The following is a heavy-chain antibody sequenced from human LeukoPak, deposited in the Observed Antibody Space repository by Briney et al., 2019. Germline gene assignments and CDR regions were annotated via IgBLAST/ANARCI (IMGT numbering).Heavy chain of an antibody. J-gene: IGHJ4*02. Sequence: GVSLRLSCAASGFTFSSYEMNWVRQAPGKGLVWVSYISGSGVTIYYTDSVKGRFTISRDNAKNSLYLQMNSLRAEDTAVYYCARVQQGGWYYFDYWGQGTLVTVSS. CDR3: ARVQQGGWYYFDY. CDR2: ISGSGVTI. D-gene: IGHD6-19*01. CDR1: GFTFSSYE. V-gene: IGHV3-48*03.